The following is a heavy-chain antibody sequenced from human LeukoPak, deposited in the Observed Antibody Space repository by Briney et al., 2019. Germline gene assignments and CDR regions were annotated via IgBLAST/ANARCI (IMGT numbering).Heavy chain of an antibody. V-gene: IGHV4-39*01. Sequence: PSETLSLTCTVSGGSISSSSYYWAWIRQPPGKGLEWIGCIYSSGSTYYNPSLMSRVTISVDTSSRQFSLKLSSVTAADTAVYYCARLGGSGDTFDIWDQGTMVTVSS. CDR3: ARLGGSGDTFDI. D-gene: IGHD3-10*01. J-gene: IGHJ3*02. CDR2: IYSSGST. CDR1: GGSISSSSYY.